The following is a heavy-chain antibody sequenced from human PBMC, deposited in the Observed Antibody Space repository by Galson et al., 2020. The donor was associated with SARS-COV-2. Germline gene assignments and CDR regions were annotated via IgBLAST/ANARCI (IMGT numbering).Heavy chain of an antibody. Sequence: ETSETLSLTCTVSGASISITGFWAWIRQSPGKGLEWLGTTYYTGTTYYNPSLKSRVSISVDTSKNQLSLKLTSVTAADTAVYYCARRPAAVGACRGAFDIWGQGIVVTVSA. D-gene: IGHD1-26*01. V-gene: IGHV4-39*01. CDR1: GASISITGF. CDR2: TYYTGTT. CDR3: ARRPAAVGACRGAFDI. J-gene: IGHJ3*02.